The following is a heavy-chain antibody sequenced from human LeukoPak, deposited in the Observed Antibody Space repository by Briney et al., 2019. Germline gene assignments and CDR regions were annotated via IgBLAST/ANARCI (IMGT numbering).Heavy chain of an antibody. CDR1: GGSISSSSYY. D-gene: IGHD6-13*01. Sequence: SETLSLTCTVSGGSISSSSYYWGWIRQPPGKGLEWIGSIYYSGSNYYNPSVKSRVTISVDTSKNQFSLKLSSVTAADTAVYYCARQAIAAAGTDYFDYWGQGTLVTVSS. CDR2: IYYSGSN. J-gene: IGHJ4*02. CDR3: ARQAIAAAGTDYFDY. V-gene: IGHV4-39*01.